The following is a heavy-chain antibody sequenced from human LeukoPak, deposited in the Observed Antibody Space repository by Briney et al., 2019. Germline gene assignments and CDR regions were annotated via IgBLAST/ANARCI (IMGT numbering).Heavy chain of an antibody. D-gene: IGHD6-19*01. V-gene: IGHV4-59*08. CDR3: TRGSGWYLH. J-gene: IGHJ1*01. CDR2: IYYSGST. Sequence: SETLSLTCTVSGGSISGYYWSWIRQPPGKGLEWIGYIYYSGSTNYNPSLKSRVTISVDTSKNQVSLKLSSVTAADTAVYYCTRGSGWYLHRGQGTLVTVSS. CDR1: GGSISGYY.